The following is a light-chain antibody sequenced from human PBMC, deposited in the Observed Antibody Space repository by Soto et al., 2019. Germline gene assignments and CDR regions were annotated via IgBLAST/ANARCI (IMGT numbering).Light chain of an antibody. CDR1: QSVSSN. CDR3: QQYGSSTGT. V-gene: IGKV3-15*01. J-gene: IGKJ1*01. CDR2: GAS. Sequence: EIVMTQSPATLSVSPGERATLSCRASQSVSSNLAWYQQKPGQAPRLLIYGASTRATGIPARFSGSGSGTEFTLTISSLQSEDFAVYYCQQYGSSTGTFGQGTKVDIK.